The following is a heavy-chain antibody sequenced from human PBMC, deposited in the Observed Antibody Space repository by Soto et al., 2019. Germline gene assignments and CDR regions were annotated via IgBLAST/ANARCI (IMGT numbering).Heavy chain of an antibody. Sequence: PSETLSLTCTVSGDSISSSGYYWSWIRQHPEKGLEWIGYIYYSGTTYYNPSLESRVTISVDTSKNQFSLKLSSVTAADTAVYYCARHHDSWGQGTLVTVSS. CDR2: IYYSGTT. J-gene: IGHJ4*02. V-gene: IGHV4-31*03. CDR3: ARHHDS. CDR1: GDSISSSGYY.